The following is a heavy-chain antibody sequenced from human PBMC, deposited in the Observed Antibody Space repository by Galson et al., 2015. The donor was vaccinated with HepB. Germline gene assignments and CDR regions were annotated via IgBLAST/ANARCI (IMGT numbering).Heavy chain of an antibody. CDR3: ARGGYCSSTSCYTRTFSYYYYMDV. D-gene: IGHD2-2*02. V-gene: IGHV3-30-3*01. CDR2: ISYDGSNK. CDR1: GFTFSSYA. J-gene: IGHJ6*03. Sequence: SLRLSCAASGFTFSSYAMHWVRQAPGKGLEWVAVISYDGSNKYYADSVKGRFTISRDNSKNTLYLQMNSLRAEDTAVYYCARGGYCSSTSCYTRTFSYYYYMDVWGKGTTVTVSS.